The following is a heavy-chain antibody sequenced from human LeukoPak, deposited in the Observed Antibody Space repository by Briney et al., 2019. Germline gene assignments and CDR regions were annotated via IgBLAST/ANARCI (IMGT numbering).Heavy chain of an antibody. D-gene: IGHD2/OR15-2a*01. J-gene: IGHJ4*02. CDR1: GFSLATIGGG. V-gene: IGHV2-5*02. CDR2: IYWDDER. Sequence: SGPTLVRPTQTLTLTCTFSGFSLATIGGGVGWIRQPPGKALEGLALIYWDDERRYNPSLRTRLTIAKETSKSQVVLTMTDVDPLDPATYFCARLHFYNHEGWSRDFDSWGQGTLVTVSS. CDR3: ARLHFYNHEGWSRDFDS.